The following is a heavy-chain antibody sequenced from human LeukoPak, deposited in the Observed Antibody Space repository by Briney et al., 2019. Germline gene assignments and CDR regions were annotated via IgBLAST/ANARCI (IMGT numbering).Heavy chain of an antibody. CDR3: ARARNMYYYDTSGYLPPGY. V-gene: IGHV4-34*01. CDR2: INHSGST. J-gene: IGHJ4*02. D-gene: IGHD3-22*01. Sequence: SETLSLTCAVYGGSFSGDFWSWIRQPPGKGLEWIGEINHSGSTNYNPSLKSRVTISVDTSKNQFSLKLSSVTAADTAVYYCARARNMYYYDTSGYLPPGYWGQGTLVTVSS. CDR1: GGSFSGDF.